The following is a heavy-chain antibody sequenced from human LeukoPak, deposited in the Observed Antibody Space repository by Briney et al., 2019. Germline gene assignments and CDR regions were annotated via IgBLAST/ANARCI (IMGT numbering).Heavy chain of an antibody. CDR3: ASTAPPYYYYYMDV. Sequence: GGSLRLSCAASGFTFSSYSMNWVRQAPGKGLEWVSSISSSSSYIYYADSVKGRFTISRDNAKNSLYLQMNSLRVEDTAVYYCASTAPPYYYYYMDVWGKGTTVAVSS. D-gene: IGHD2-21*02. J-gene: IGHJ6*03. CDR1: GFTFSSYS. CDR2: ISSSSSYI. V-gene: IGHV3-21*01.